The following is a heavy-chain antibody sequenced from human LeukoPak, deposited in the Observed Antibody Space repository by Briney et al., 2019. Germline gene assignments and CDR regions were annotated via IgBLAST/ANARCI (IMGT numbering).Heavy chain of an antibody. J-gene: IGHJ4*02. V-gene: IGHV1-2*02. Sequence: ASVKVSCKAFGYTFTSNYMHWVRQAPGQGLEWMGWINPNSGGTNYAQKFQGRVTMTRDTSISTAYMELSRLRSDDTAVYYCARSIVATVKLGYWGQGTLVTVSS. CDR2: INPNSGGT. D-gene: IGHD5-12*01. CDR3: ARSIVATVKLGY. CDR1: GYTFTSNY.